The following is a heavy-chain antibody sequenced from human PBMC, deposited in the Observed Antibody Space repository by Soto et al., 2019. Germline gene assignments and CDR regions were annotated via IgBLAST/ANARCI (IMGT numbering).Heavy chain of an antibody. Sequence: GGSLRLSCAASGFTFSSYGLHWVRQAPGKGLEWVAVISYGGSTKYYADPVKGRFTISRDNSKNTLYLQMNSLRAEDTAVYYCAKAPRYYDSSGYYYYSYGMDVWGQGTTVTVSS. CDR3: AKAPRYYDSSGYYYYSYGMDV. D-gene: IGHD3-22*01. CDR2: ISYGGSTK. J-gene: IGHJ6*02. V-gene: IGHV3-30*18. CDR1: GFTFSSYG.